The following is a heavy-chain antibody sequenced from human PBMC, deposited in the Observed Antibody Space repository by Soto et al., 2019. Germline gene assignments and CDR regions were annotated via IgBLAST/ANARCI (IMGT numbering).Heavy chain of an antibody. J-gene: IGHJ6*02. V-gene: IGHV4-59*01. D-gene: IGHD4-17*01. CDR1: GGSISSYY. CDR2: IYYSGST. Sequence: SETLSRTWTVSGGSISSYYWSWIREPPGKGLEWIGYIYYSGSTNYNPSLKSRVTISVDTSKNQLSLKLSSVTAADTAVYYCAREGRGYGDYVRYYYYGMDVWGQGTTVTVSS. CDR3: AREGRGYGDYVRYYYYGMDV.